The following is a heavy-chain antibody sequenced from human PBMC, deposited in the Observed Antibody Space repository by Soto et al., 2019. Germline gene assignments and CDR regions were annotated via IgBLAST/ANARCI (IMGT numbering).Heavy chain of an antibody. CDR2: IYWDDDK. D-gene: IGHD4-4*01. CDR1: GFSLSTSGVG. Sequence: SGPTLVNPTQTLTLTCTFSGFSLSTSGVGVGWIRQPPGKALEWLALIYWDDDKRYSPSLKSRLTITKDTSKNQVVLTMTNMDPVDTATYYCAFNDYSNYGGGYYYYMDVWGKGTTVTVSS. CDR3: AFNDYSNYGGGYYYYMDV. J-gene: IGHJ6*03. V-gene: IGHV2-5*02.